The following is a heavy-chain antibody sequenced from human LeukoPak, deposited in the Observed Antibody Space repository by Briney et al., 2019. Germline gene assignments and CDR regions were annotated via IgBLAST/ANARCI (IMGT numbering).Heavy chain of an antibody. Sequence: GESLKISRKGSGYSFTSYWIGWVRQMPRKGLEWMVIIYPSYSDTRYSPSFQGQVTISADKSISTAYLQWSSLKASDTAMYYCARLWDLPRDGGPVTTTDFSMDVWGKGTTVTVSS. V-gene: IGHV5-51*01. CDR2: IYPSYSDT. D-gene: IGHD4-11*01. CDR1: GYSFTSYW. J-gene: IGHJ6*03. CDR3: ARLWDLPRDGGPVTTTDFSMDV.